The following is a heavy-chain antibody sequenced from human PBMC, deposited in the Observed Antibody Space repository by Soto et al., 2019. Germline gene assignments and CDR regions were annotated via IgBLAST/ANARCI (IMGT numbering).Heavy chain of an antibody. CDR2: IDWDDDK. D-gene: IGHD6-13*01. CDR1: GFSLSTSVMR. J-gene: IGHJ5*02. CDR3: ARSIVAAGNRWFDP. Sequence: SGPTLVNPTQTPTLTCTFSGFSLSTSVMRVSWIRQPPGKALEWLARIDWDDDKLYRTSLTTRHTVSKDTSKNQVVLTMTNMDPVDTATYYCARSIVAAGNRWFDPWGQGTLVTVSS. V-gene: IGHV2-70*04.